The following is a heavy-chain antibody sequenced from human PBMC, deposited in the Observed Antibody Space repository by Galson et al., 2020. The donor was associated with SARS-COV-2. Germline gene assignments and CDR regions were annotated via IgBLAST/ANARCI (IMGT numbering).Heavy chain of an antibody. CDR2: IIPIFGTA. CDR1: GGTFSSYA. Sequence: SVKVSCKASGGTFSSYAISWERQAPGQGLEWMGGIIPIFGTANYAQKFQGRVTITADESTSTAYMELSSLRSEDTAVYYCARSEDYGDYSLLGAAEYFQHWGQGTLVTVSS. D-gene: IGHD4-17*01. CDR3: ARSEDYGDYSLLGAAEYFQH. V-gene: IGHV1-69*13. J-gene: IGHJ1*01.